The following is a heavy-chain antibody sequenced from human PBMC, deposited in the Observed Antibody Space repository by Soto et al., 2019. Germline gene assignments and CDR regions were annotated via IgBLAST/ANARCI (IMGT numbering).Heavy chain of an antibody. D-gene: IGHD1-26*01. Sequence: QVQLQESGPGLVKPSDTLSLTCAVSGYSISSSNWWGWIRQPPGKGLEWIGYIYYSGTTYYNPSLKRXXTXSXXTSKHQFSLKLTSVTAVDTAVYYCARREIEGPIDCWGQGTLVTVSS. J-gene: IGHJ4*02. CDR2: IYYSGTT. CDR1: GYSISSSNW. CDR3: ARREIEGPIDC. V-gene: IGHV4-28*01.